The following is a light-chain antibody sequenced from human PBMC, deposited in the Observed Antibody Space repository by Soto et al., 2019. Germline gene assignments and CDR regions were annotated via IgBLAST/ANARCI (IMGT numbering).Light chain of an antibody. CDR2: DAS. CDR1: QSVSRY. V-gene: IGKV3-11*01. J-gene: IGKJ5*01. Sequence: ESVLTQSPATLSLSPEERATLYCRASQSVSRYLAWFQQKPGQAPRLLIYDASNRATGIPARFSGSGSGTDFTLTISSLEPEDFAVYYCQQRSSWPQITFGQGTRLEIK. CDR3: QQRSSWPQIT.